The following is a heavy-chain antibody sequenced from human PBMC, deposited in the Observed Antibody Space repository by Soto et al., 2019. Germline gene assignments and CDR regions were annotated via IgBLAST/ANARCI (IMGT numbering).Heavy chain of an antibody. CDR2: IYWNDDK. D-gene: IGHD6-19*01. CDR1: GFSLSTSGVG. CDR3: AHRRIAVAGFDY. J-gene: IGHJ4*02. V-gene: IGHV2-5*01. Sequence: QITLKESGPTLVKPTQTLTLTCTFSGFSLSTSGVGVGWIRQPPGKALEWLALIYWNDDKRYSPSLKSRLTITKDTSQNQVVLTITNMDPVDTATYYCAHRRIAVAGFDYWGQGTLVTVSS.